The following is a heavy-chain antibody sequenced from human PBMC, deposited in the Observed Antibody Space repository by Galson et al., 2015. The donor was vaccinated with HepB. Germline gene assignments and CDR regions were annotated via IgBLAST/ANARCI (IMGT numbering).Heavy chain of an antibody. CDR2: ISGDAVTA. V-gene: IGHV3-23*01. Sequence: SLRLSCAASGFTFSTYAMSWVRQTPGQGLEWVSAISGDAVTAYYADSVKGGFTISRDNSKNTLYLQMNSLRAEDTAVYYCAKDAIYWQDSFDFWGQGSLVTVSS. J-gene: IGHJ4*02. CDR3: AKDAIYWQDSFDF. CDR1: GFTFSTYA. D-gene: IGHD2-8*02.